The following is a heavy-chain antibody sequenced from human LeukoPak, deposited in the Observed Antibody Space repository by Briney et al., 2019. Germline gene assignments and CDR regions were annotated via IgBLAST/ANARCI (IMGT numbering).Heavy chain of an antibody. D-gene: IGHD3-16*01. CDR2: TNTDGSST. V-gene: IGHV3-74*01. CDR1: GFTFSNYW. Sequence: GGSLRLSCAASGFTFSNYWMHWVRQAPGKGLVWVSRTNTDGSSTNYADSVKGRFTISRDNAKNTLHLQMYSLRADDTAVYYCARDQGTMTTFDYWGQGTLVTVSS. CDR3: ARDQGTMTTFDY. J-gene: IGHJ4*02.